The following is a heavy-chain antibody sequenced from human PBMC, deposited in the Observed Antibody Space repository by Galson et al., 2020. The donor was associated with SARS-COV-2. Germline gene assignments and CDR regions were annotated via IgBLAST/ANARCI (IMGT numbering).Heavy chain of an antibody. CDR1: GFTFSNAW. D-gene: IGHD2-2*01. CDR2: IKSKTDGGTT. J-gene: IGHJ4*02. Sequence: ETLSLTCAASGFTFSNAWMSWVRQAPGKGLEWVGRIKSKTDGGTTDYAAPVKGRFTISRDDSKNTLYLQMNSLKTEDTAVYYCTTDEPAAPFDYWGQGTLVTVSS. V-gene: IGHV3-15*01. CDR3: TTDEPAAPFDY.